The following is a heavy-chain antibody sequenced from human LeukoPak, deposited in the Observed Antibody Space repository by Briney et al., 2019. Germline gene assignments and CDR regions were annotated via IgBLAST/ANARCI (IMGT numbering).Heavy chain of an antibody. CDR1: GYSFISYS. J-gene: IGHJ4*02. CDR3: AKGDGDYDS. V-gene: IGHV7-4-1*02. CDR2: IEIDTGNP. Sequence: ASVKVSRKASGYSFISYSMHWVRHAPGQGLEYIGRIEIDTGNPTYAQDFTGRYVFSLDTSVSTAYLQISSLKTEDTAVYYCAKGDGDYDSWGQGTLVTVSS. D-gene: IGHD4-17*01.